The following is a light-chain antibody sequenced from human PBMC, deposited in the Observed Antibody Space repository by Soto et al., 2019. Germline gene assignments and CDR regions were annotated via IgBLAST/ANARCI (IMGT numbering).Light chain of an antibody. CDR3: QVWEATGDQVV. V-gene: IGLV3-21*01. J-gene: IGLJ2*01. CDR2: YDS. CDR1: NVGSRS. Sequence: SYELTQPPSVSVAPGETPRISCGGNNVGSRSVHWYQQKPGQAPFLVIYYDSDRPSGIPERFSGSNSGNTATLIISRVEAGDEADYYCQVWEATGDQVVFGGGTKLTVL.